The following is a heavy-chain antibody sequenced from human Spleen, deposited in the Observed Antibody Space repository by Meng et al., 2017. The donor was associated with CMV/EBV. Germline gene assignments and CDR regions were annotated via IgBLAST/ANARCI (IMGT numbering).Heavy chain of an antibody. Sequence: GGSLRLSCAASGFTVSHAWMSWVRQAPGKGLEWVGRIKTETDGGTADYAAPVKGRFTISRDGSKSTLYLQMNSLKTEDTAVYYCATGSVPAYFDYWGQGTLVTVSS. CDR3: ATGSVPAYFDY. CDR1: GFTVSHAW. D-gene: IGHD2-2*01. CDR2: IKTETDGGTA. V-gene: IGHV3-15*01. J-gene: IGHJ4*02.